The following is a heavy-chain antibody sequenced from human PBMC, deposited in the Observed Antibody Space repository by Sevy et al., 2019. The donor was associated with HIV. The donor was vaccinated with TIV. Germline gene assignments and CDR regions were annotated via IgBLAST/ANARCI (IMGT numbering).Heavy chain of an antibody. D-gene: IGHD2-2*01. CDR3: ASLYCSSTSCYAGILPPDYYYGMDV. J-gene: IGHJ6*02. CDR2: INPSGGST. CDR1: GYTFTSYY. V-gene: IGHV1-46*01. Sequence: ASVKVSCKASGYTFTSYYMHWVRQAPGQGLEWMGIINPSGGSTSYAQKFQGRVTMTRDTSTSTVYMELSSLRSEDTALYYCASLYCSSTSCYAGILPPDYYYGMDVWGQGTTVTVSS.